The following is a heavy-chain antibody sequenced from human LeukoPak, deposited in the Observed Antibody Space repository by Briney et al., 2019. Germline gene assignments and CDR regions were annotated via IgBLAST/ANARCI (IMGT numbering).Heavy chain of an antibody. CDR3: AKSSRPAAYSSSWYLD. CDR1: GYTFTNYD. Sequence: ASVKVSCKASGYTFTNYDINWVRQATGQGLEWMGWMNPNSGNTGYAQKFQGRVSMTRDTSISTAYMELSSLRSDDTAVYYCAKSSRPAAYSSSWYLDWGQGTLVTVSS. D-gene: IGHD6-13*01. CDR2: MNPNSGNT. J-gene: IGHJ4*02. V-gene: IGHV1-8*01.